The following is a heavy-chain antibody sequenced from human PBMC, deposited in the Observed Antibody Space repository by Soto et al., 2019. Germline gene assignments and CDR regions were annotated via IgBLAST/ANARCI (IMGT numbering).Heavy chain of an antibody. CDR1: GFTFSTHA. D-gene: IGHD2-2*01. J-gene: IGHJ6*02. CDR3: AKDPPWTVGPLAMDV. V-gene: IGHV3-23*01. CDR2: FSGSGGNI. Sequence: GSLRLSCVASGFTFSTHAMSWVRQAPGKGLEWVSTFSGSGGNIYYAESVKGRLTISRDDSKNTQYLQMNSLRVEDTAVYYCAKDPPWTVGPLAMDVWGQGTTVTVSS.